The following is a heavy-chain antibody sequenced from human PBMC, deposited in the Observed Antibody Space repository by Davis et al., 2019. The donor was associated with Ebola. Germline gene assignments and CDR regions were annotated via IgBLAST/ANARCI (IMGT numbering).Heavy chain of an antibody. V-gene: IGHV3-9*01. Sequence: SLKISCAASGFTFDDYAMHWVRQAPGKGLDWVSGISWNSGSIGYADSVKGRFTISRDNAKNSLYLQMNSLRAEDTAVSYCARSLLVYYYYGMDVWGQGTTVTVSS. CDR3: ARSLLVYYYYGMDV. CDR1: GFTFDDYA. CDR2: ISWNSGSI. D-gene: IGHD5-24*01. J-gene: IGHJ6*02.